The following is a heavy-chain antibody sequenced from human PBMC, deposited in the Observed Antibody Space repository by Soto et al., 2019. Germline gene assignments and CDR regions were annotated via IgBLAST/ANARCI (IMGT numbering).Heavy chain of an antibody. J-gene: IGHJ4*02. CDR2: ISSSSSTI. Sequence: GGSLRLSCAASGFTFSSYSMNWVRQAPGKGLEWVSYISSSSSTIYYADSVKGRFTISRDNAKNSLYLQMNSLRAEDTAVYYCARSARGYFIVAGTVGYWGQGTLVTVSS. D-gene: IGHD6-19*01. CDR1: GFTFSSYS. CDR3: ARSARGYFIVAGTVGY. V-gene: IGHV3-48*01.